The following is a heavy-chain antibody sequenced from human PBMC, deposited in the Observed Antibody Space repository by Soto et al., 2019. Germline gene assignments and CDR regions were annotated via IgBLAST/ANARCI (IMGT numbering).Heavy chain of an antibody. J-gene: IGHJ4*02. CDR3: ARAYGAGSFEF. CDR1: GYTFRSYD. CDR2: VNPNTGNT. V-gene: IGHV1-8*01. D-gene: IGHD3-10*01. Sequence: QVQLVQSGAEVKKPGASVKVSCTGSGYTFRSYDIHWVRQATGQGLEWRGWVNPNTGNTGYAQKFQGRVTMTRDMSKSSAYMEVNSLTSEDTAIYYCARAYGAGSFEFWGQGTLVSVSS.